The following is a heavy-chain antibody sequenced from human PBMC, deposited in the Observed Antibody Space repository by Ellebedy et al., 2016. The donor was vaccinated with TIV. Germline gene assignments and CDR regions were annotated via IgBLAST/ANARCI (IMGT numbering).Heavy chain of an antibody. J-gene: IGHJ6*02. D-gene: IGHD6-13*01. CDR1: GYTLTELS. Sequence: AASVKVSCKVSGYTLTELSMHWVRQAPGKGLEWMGGFDPEDGETIYAQKFQGRVTMTEDTSTDTAYMELSSLRSEDTAVYYCATSDALLTAAAGLLYYYGMDVWGQGTTVTVSS. CDR3: ATSDALLTAAAGLLYYYGMDV. V-gene: IGHV1-24*01. CDR2: FDPEDGET.